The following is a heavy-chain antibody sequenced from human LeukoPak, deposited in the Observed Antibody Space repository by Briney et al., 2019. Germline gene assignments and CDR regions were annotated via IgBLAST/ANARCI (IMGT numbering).Heavy chain of an antibody. J-gene: IGHJ4*02. CDR1: GGSICSSSYY. CDR2: IYYSGST. Sequence: NPSETLSHTCTVSGGSICSSSYYWRWIRQPPGKGLEWIGSIYYSGSTYYNPSPKSRVTIPAHTPKNQFSLKLSSVTAADRAVYYCARQRGYYDSSGYYPDYWGQGTLVTVST. V-gene: IGHV4-39*01. D-gene: IGHD3-22*01. CDR3: ARQRGYYDSSGYYPDY.